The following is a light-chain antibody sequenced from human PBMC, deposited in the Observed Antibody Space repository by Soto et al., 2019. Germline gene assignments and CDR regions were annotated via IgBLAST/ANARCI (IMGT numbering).Light chain of an antibody. CDR1: QSVSSN. CDR2: GAS. CDR3: QQYNSWPT. Sequence: EIVMTQSPATLSVSPGERATLSCRASQSVSSNLAWYQQKPGQAPRLLIYGASTRATGIPARFSGSGSGTEFTLTISRLHSEDFAVYYWQQYNSWPTFGQGTKVDIK. J-gene: IGKJ1*01. V-gene: IGKV3-15*01.